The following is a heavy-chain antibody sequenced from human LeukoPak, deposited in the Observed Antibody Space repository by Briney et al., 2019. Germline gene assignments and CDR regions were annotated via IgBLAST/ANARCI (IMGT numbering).Heavy chain of an antibody. CDR3: ARAPLMDV. Sequence: SETLSLTCTVSGGSISSSSYYWGWIRQPPGKGLEWIGSIYYSVSTYYNPSLKSRVTISVDTSKNQFSLKLSSVAAADTAVYYCARAPLMDVWDKGTTVTVSS. CDR2: IYYSVST. J-gene: IGHJ6*03. V-gene: IGHV4-39*07. CDR1: GGSISSSSYY.